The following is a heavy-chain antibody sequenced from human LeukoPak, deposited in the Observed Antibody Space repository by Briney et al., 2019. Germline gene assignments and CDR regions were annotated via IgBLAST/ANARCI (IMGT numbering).Heavy chain of an antibody. J-gene: IGHJ6*02. CDR1: GFTFSSYA. CDR3: AKTMEDFWSGPYYYYGMDV. D-gene: IGHD3-3*01. Sequence: GGSLRLSCAASGFTFSSYAMSWVRQAPGKGLEWFSAISGSGGSTYYADSVKGRFTISRDNSKNTLYLQMDSLRAEDTAVYYCAKTMEDFWSGPYYYYGMDVWGQGTTVTVSS. CDR2: ISGSGGST. V-gene: IGHV3-23*01.